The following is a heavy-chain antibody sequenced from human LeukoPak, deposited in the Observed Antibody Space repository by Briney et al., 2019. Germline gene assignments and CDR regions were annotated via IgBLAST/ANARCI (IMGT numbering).Heavy chain of an antibody. J-gene: IGHJ3*02. CDR3: ARHDSSGPYNAFDI. CDR1: GGSFSGYY. V-gene: IGHV4-34*01. D-gene: IGHD3-22*01. CDR2: INHSGST. Sequence: SETLSLTCAVYGGSFSGYYWSWIRQPPGKGLEWIGEINHSGSTNYNPSLKSRVTISVDTSKNQFSLKLSSVTAADTAVYYCARHDSSGPYNAFDIWGQGTMVIVSS.